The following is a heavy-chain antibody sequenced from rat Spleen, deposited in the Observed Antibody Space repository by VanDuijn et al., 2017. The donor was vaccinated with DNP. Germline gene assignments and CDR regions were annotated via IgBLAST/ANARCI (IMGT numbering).Heavy chain of an antibody. CDR2: ISYDGTRT. Sequence: EVQLVESGENLVRPGRSLKLSCVVSGFTFSDYNMAWVRQAPKKGLEWVATISYDGTRTYYRASVKGRFTISRDYAKPTLYLQMDSLRSEDTATYYCTRYYDSFDYWGQGVMVTVSS. CDR3: TRYYDSFDY. D-gene: IGHD1-1*01. J-gene: IGHJ2*01. CDR1: GFTFSDYN. V-gene: IGHV5-7*01.